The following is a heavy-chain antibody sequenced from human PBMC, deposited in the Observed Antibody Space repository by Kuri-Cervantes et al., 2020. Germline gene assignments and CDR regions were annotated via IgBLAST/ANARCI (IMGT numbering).Heavy chain of an antibody. V-gene: IGHV3-30-3*01. CDR2: ISYDGSNK. D-gene: IGHD1-26*01. CDR1: GFTFSSYA. CDR3: AKDLVAGATFTHDY. Sequence: GGSLRLSCAASGFTFSSYAMHWVRQAPGKGLEWVAVISYDGSNKYYADSVKVRFTISRDNSKNTLYLQMNSLRAEDTAVYYCAKDLVAGATFTHDYWGQGTLVTVSS. J-gene: IGHJ4*02.